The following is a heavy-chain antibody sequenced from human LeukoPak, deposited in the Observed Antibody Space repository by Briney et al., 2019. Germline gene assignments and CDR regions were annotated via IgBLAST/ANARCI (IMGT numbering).Heavy chain of an antibody. CDR3: AREESYLGY. CDR1: GGSISSYY. J-gene: IGHJ4*02. Sequence: SETLSLTCTVSGGSISSYYWSWIRQPPGKGLEYIGYIYYSGATTYNPSLKSRVTISVDTSKNQFSLNLNSVTAADTAVYYCAREESYLGYWGQGTLVTVSS. CDR2: IYYSGAT. V-gene: IGHV4-59*01.